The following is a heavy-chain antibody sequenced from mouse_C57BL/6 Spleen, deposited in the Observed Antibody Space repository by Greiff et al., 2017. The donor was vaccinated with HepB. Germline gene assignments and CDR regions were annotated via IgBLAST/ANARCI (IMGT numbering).Heavy chain of an antibody. V-gene: IGHV3-6*01. J-gene: IGHJ2*01. CDR3: ARAEYGNYFDY. D-gene: IGHD2-10*02. CDR1: GYSITSGYY. Sequence: EVQLQQSGPGLVKPSQSLSLTCSVTGYSITSGYYWNWIRQFPGNKLEWMGYISYDGSNNYNPSLKNRISITRDTSKNQFFLKLNSVTTEDTATYYCARAEYGNYFDYWGQSTTLTVSS. CDR2: ISYDGSN.